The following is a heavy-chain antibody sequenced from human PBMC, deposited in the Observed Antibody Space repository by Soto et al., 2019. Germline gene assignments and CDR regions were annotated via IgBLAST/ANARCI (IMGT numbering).Heavy chain of an antibody. CDR2: ISYDGSNK. J-gene: IGHJ4*02. V-gene: IGHV3-30-3*01. Sequence: PGGSLRLSCAASGFTFSSYAMHWVRQAPGKGLEWVAVISYDGSNKYYADSVKGRFTISRDNSKNTLFLQMNSLRAEDTAVYYCAIDICSGGSCYSGYWGQGTLVTVSS. CDR3: AIDICSGGSCYSGY. CDR1: GFTFSSYA. D-gene: IGHD2-15*01.